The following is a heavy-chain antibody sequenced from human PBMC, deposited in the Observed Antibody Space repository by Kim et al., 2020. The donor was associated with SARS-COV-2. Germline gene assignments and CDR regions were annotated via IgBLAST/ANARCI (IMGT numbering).Heavy chain of an antibody. CDR3: VRGLGDN. V-gene: IGHV3-74*01. Sequence: DGTLTTCADSVKGRFTISRDNARNTLYLQMHSLRVEDTAMYYCVRGLGDNWGQGTLVAVS. CDR2: DGTLT. J-gene: IGHJ4*02.